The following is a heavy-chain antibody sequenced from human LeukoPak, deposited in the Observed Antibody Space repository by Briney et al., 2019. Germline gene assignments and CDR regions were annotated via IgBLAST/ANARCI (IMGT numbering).Heavy chain of an antibody. Sequence: GSLRLSCVASGFTFSSRDWMTWVRQPPGKGLEWIASVHYSGSTYYNPSLKSRVTISVDTSKNQFSLKLSSVTAADTAVYFCARQLYVSGSYYAPMDVWGKGTTVTISS. CDR3: ARQLYVSGSYYAPMDV. J-gene: IGHJ6*03. V-gene: IGHV4-39*01. D-gene: IGHD3-10*01. CDR1: GFTFSSRDW. CDR2: VHYSGST.